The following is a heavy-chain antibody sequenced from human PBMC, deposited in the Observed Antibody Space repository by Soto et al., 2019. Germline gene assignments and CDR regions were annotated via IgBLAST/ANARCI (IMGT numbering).Heavy chain of an antibody. J-gene: IGHJ4*02. D-gene: IGHD3-16*01. CDR2: ISGSCGST. Sequence: GGSLRLSCAASGFTFSSYAMSWVRQAPGKGLEWVSAISGSCGSTYYADSVKGRFTISRDNSKNTLYLQMNSLRAEDTAVYYCAKDVSLGGVSDLDYWGQGTLVTVSS. V-gene: IGHV3-23*01. CDR1: GFTFSSYA. CDR3: AKDVSLGGVSDLDY.